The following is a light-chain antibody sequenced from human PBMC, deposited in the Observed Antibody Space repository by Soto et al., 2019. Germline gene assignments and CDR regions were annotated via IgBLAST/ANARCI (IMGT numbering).Light chain of an antibody. CDR3: QQRSDWPLT. V-gene: IGKV3-11*01. J-gene: IGKJ2*01. CDR1: QSVSTF. Sequence: EIVSTQSPATLSLSPGERATLSCRASQSVSTFLAWYQQKPGQAPRLLIYDVSNRATGIPARFTGSGSGTDFTLTISSLEPEDFAVYYCQQRSDWPLTFGQGTRLEIK. CDR2: DVS.